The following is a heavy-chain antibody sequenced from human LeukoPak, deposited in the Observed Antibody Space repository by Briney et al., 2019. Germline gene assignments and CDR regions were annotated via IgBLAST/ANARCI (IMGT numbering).Heavy chain of an antibody. V-gene: IGHV4-34*01. CDR2: INHSGST. J-gene: IGHJ4*02. Sequence: PSETLSLTCAVYGGSFSGYYWSWIRQPPGKGLEWIGEINHSGSTNYNPSLKSRVTISVDTSKNQFSLKLSSVTAADTAVYYCARGLGITMIVVVITPRGFDHWGQGTLVTVSS. CDR1: GGSFSGYY. D-gene: IGHD3-22*01. CDR3: ARGLGITMIVVVITPRGFDH.